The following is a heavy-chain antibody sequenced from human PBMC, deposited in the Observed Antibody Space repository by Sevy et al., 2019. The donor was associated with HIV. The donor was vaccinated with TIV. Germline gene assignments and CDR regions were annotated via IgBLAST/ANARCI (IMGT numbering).Heavy chain of an antibody. D-gene: IGHD4-17*01. Sequence: GGSLRLSCTASGFTFTTYAMSWVRQAPGKGLEWVSSISSSGGTTYYADSVKGRFTISRDNSKNTLYLQMNSLRAEDTAIYYCAKGDEATADYTDYVPNGFDIWGPGTKVTVSS. J-gene: IGHJ3*02. CDR3: AKGDEATADYTDYVPNGFDI. V-gene: IGHV3-23*01. CDR2: ISSSGGTT. CDR1: GFTFTTYA.